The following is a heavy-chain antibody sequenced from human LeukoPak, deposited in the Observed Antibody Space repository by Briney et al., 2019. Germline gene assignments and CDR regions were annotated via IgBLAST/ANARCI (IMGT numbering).Heavy chain of an antibody. J-gene: IGHJ6*02. CDR3: ARVLDIVVVVAARGGDYGMDV. CDR2: INHSGST. CDR1: GGSFSGYY. V-gene: IGHV4-34*01. Sequence: SETLSLTCTVSGGSFSGYYWSWIRQPPGKGLEWIGEINHSGSTNYNPSLKSRVTISVDTSKNQFSLKLSSVTAADTAVYYCARVLDIVVVVAARGGDYGMDVWGQGTTVTVSS. D-gene: IGHD2-15*01.